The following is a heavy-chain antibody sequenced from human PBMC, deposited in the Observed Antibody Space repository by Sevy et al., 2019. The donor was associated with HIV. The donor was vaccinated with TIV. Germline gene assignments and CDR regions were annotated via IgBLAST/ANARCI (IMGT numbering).Heavy chain of an antibody. CDR3: ARHHASYGVTGYYYYYGLDV. CDR1: GYIFTSYW. CDR2: IYPDDSDT. Sequence: GESLKISCKGSGYIFTSYWIGWVRQMSGRGLEWMGIIYPDDSDTRYSPSFEGQVTISADKSISTAYLQWSSLKASDTAIYYCARHHASYGVTGYYYYYGLDVWGQGTTVTVSS. J-gene: IGHJ6*02. D-gene: IGHD4-17*01. V-gene: IGHV5-51*01.